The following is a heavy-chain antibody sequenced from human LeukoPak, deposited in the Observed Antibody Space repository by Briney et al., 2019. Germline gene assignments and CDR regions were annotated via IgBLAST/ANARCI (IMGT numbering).Heavy chain of an antibody. D-gene: IGHD2-2*01. CDR3: ARVLGYCSSTSCYGGYYFDY. J-gene: IGHJ4*02. V-gene: IGHV4-34*01. CDR2: INHSGST. Sequence: NPSETLSLTCAVYGGSFSGYYWSWIRQPPGKGLEWIEEINHSGSTNYNPSLKSRVTISVDTSKNQFSLKLSSVTAADTAVYYCARVLGYCSSTSCYGGYYFDYWGQGTLVTVSS. CDR1: GGSFSGYY.